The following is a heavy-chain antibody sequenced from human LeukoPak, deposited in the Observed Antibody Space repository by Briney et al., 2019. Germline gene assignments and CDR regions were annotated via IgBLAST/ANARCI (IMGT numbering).Heavy chain of an antibody. Sequence: SSETLSLTCTVPGGSLCSTSYYWASIRQPPGKGLEWIGSISHTGSTYYNPSLKSRVTISVDTSKNQFSLRLSSVTAADSAVHYCARLTFYYDGSGYYFDYWGQGTLVTVSS. CDR3: ARLTFYYDGSGYYFDY. D-gene: IGHD3-22*01. CDR2: ISHTGST. V-gene: IGHV4-39*01. J-gene: IGHJ4*02. CDR1: GGSLCSTSYY.